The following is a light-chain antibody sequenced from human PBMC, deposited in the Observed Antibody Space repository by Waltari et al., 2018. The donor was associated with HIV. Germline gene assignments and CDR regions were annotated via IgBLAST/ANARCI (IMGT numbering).Light chain of an antibody. V-gene: IGLV3-19*01. CDR1: SLRSYY. Sequence: SSELTQDPAVSVALGQTVRITCQGDSLRSYYASWYQQKPGQAPVLVIYGKNTRPSGITDRFSASSSGTTASLTISGAQAEDEADYYCNSRDTSGNHQVFGGGTTLTVL. CDR2: GKN. CDR3: NSRDTSGNHQV. J-gene: IGLJ2*01.